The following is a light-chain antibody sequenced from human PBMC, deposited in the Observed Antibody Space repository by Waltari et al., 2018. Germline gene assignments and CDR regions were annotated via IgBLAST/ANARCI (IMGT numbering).Light chain of an antibody. J-gene: IGKJ4*01. CDR3: HQGYSWPFT. Sequence: ILLTQSPATLSLSPGEIATLSCRASRSVSTSLAWFQQKPGQPPRLIIYDASNRANDIPGRFRGSGSGTDFTLSISSLEPEDLAVYYCHQGYSWPFTFGGGTKVQIK. CDR1: RSVSTS. CDR2: DAS. V-gene: IGKV3-11*01.